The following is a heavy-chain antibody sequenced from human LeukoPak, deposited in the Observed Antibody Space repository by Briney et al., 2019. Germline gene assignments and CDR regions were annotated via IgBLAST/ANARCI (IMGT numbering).Heavy chain of an antibody. CDR1: GFTFSSYA. CDR3: AKVEAEQLLIDY. CDR2: ISGSGGST. V-gene: IGHV3-23*01. Sequence: GGSLRLSCAASGFTFSSYAMSWVRQAPGKGLEWVSAISGSGGSTYYADSVEGRFTISRDNSKNTLYLQMNSLRAEDTAVYYCAKVEAEQLLIDYWGQGTLVTVSS. J-gene: IGHJ4*02. D-gene: IGHD6-13*01.